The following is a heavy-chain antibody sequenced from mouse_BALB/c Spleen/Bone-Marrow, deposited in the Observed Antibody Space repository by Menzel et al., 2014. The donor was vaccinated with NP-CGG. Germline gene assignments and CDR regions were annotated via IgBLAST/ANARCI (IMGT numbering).Heavy chain of an antibody. CDR1: GYAFTDYL. V-gene: IGHV1-54*01. CDR2: INPGSGST. Sequence: QVQLQQPGAELVRPGTSVKVSCKTSGYAFTDYLMEWLKQRLGQGLEWIGVINPGSGSTNYNEKFKDKATLTADKSSSTAYIQLSSLTSDDSAVYFCARYDGYFDYWGQGTTLTVSS. J-gene: IGHJ2*01. CDR3: ARYDGYFDY. D-gene: IGHD2-3*01.